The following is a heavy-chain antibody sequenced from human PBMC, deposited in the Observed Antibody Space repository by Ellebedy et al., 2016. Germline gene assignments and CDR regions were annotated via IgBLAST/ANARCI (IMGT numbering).Heavy chain of an antibody. CDR1: GYTFTGYY. V-gene: IGHV1-2*02. Sequence: ASVKVSCXASGYTFTGYYMHWVRQAPGQGLEWMGWINPNSGGTNYAQKFQGRVTMTRDTSISTAYMELSRLRSDDTAVYYCARGSSSWYSLRVYYYMDVWGKGTTVTVSS. J-gene: IGHJ6*03. D-gene: IGHD6-13*01. CDR3: ARGSSSWYSLRVYYYMDV. CDR2: INPNSGGT.